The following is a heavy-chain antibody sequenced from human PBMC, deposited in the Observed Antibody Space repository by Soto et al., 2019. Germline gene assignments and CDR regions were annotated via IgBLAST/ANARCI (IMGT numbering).Heavy chain of an antibody. J-gene: IGHJ4*02. CDR1: GFTFNIAW. D-gene: IGHD2-15*01. V-gene: IGHV3-15*01. CDR2: IKSKRDGGTT. Sequence: ESGGDLVKPGGSLRVSCAASGFTFNIAWMKWVRQAPGKGLEWVGRIKSKRDGGTTDFAAPVKGRFSISRDDSTSTVFLHMNNLKTEDTAVYYCTTDAADWPHYDYWGQGTLVTVSA. CDR3: TTDAADWPHYDY.